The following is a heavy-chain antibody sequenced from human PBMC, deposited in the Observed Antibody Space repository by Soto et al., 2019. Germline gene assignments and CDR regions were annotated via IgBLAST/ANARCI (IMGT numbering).Heavy chain of an antibody. CDR1: GFTFSNAW. CDR2: IKSKTDGGTT. J-gene: IGHJ4*02. D-gene: IGHD2-15*01. Sequence: GGSLRLSCAASGFTFSNAWMNWVRQAPGKGLEWVGRIKSKTDGGTTDYAAPVKGRFTISRDDSKNTLYLQMNSLKTEDTAVYYCTTALGGNPTNFDYWGQGTLVTVSS. CDR3: TTALGGNPTNFDY. V-gene: IGHV3-15*07.